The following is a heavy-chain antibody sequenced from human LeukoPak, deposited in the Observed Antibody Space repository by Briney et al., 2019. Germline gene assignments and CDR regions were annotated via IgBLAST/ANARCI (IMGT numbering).Heavy chain of an antibody. D-gene: IGHD3-10*01. Sequence: GASVKVSCKASGYTFTSYDFNWVRQATGQGLGWMGWMNPNSGNTGYAQKFQGRVTMTRNTSISTAYMELSSLRSEDTALYYCARGKAMVRGVMGSWFDPWGQGTLVTVSS. CDR1: GYTFTSYD. V-gene: IGHV1-8*01. CDR2: MNPNSGNT. CDR3: ARGKAMVRGVMGSWFDP. J-gene: IGHJ5*02.